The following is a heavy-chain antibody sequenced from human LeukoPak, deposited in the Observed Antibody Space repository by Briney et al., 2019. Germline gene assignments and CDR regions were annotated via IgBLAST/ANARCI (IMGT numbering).Heavy chain of an antibody. CDR3: ARVTYYGSGSFPYYYYYYMDV. CDR1: GFTFSSYW. J-gene: IGHJ6*03. Sequence: GGSLRLSCAASGFTFSSYWMSWARQAPGKGLEWVANIKQDGSEKYYVDSVKGRFTISRDNAKNSLYLQMNSLRAEDTAVYYCARVTYYGSGSFPYYYYYYMDVWGKGTTVTVSS. V-gene: IGHV3-7*01. CDR2: IKQDGSEK. D-gene: IGHD3-10*01.